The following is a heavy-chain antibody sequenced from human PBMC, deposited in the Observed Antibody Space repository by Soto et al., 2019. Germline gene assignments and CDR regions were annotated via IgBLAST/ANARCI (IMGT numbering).Heavy chain of an antibody. V-gene: IGHV4-39*01. J-gene: IGHJ4*02. Sequence: ASETLSLTCTVSGGSISSSSYYWGWIRQPPGKGLEWIGSIYYSGSTYYNPSLKSRVTISVDTSKNQFSLKLSSVTAADTAVYYCAKTGGFGESFDYWGQGTLVTVSS. CDR2: IYYSGST. CDR1: GGSISSSSYY. CDR3: AKTGGFGESFDY. D-gene: IGHD3-10*01.